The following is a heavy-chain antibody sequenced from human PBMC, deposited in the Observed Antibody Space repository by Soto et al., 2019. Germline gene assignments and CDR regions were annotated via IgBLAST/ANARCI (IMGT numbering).Heavy chain of an antibody. CDR3: RATLYYYYGMDV. J-gene: IGHJ6*02. Sequence: VQLVESGGGLVKPGGSLRLSCAASGFTFSNAWMNWVRQAPGKGLEWVGRIKSKTDGGTTDYAAPVKGRFTISRDDSKNTLYLQMNSLKTEDTAVYYCRATLYYYYGMDVWGQGTTVTVSS. V-gene: IGHV3-15*07. CDR2: IKSKTDGGTT. CDR1: GFTFSNAW.